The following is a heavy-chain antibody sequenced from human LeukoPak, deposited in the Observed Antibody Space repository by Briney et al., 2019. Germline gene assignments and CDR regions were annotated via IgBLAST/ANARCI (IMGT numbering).Heavy chain of an antibody. CDR2: MNPNSGNT. D-gene: IGHD4-23*01. V-gene: IGHV1-8*01. J-gene: IGHJ3*02. CDR3: VYQGPTTVVTSDAYDI. CDR1: GYTFTSYD. Sequence: ASVKVSCKASGYTFTSYDINWVRQATGQGLEWMGWMNPNSGNTGYAQKFQGRVTMTRNTFISTAYMELSSLRSEDTAVYYCVYQGPTTVVTSDAYDIWGQGTMVTVSS.